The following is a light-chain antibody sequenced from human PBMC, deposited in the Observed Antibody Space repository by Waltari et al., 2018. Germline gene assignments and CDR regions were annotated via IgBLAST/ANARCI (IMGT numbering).Light chain of an antibody. CDR2: PAS. V-gene: IGKV1-39*01. CDR1: QSISSY. CDR3: QQSYSTPRT. J-gene: IGKJ2*01. Sequence: DIQLTQSPSSLSASVRDRVTITYRASQSISSYLNWYQQKPGKAPKVLIYPASSLQSGVPSRFSGSGSGTDFTLTISSLQPEDFATYYCQQSYSTPRTFGQGTKLEIK.